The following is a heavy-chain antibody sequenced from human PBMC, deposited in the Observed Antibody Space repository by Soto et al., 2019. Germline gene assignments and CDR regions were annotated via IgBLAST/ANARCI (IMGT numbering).Heavy chain of an antibody. CDR1: GGSISSYY. V-gene: IGHV4-59*01. J-gene: IGHJ6*02. D-gene: IGHD2-2*01. CDR3: ARDTVVVPAAMPYYYYGMDV. CDR2: IYYSGST. Sequence: PSETLSLTCTVSGGSISSYYWIWIRQPPGKGLEWIGYIYYSGSTNYNPSLKSRVTISVDTSKNQFSLKLSSVTAADTAVYYCARDTVVVPAAMPYYYYGMDVWGQGTTVTVSS.